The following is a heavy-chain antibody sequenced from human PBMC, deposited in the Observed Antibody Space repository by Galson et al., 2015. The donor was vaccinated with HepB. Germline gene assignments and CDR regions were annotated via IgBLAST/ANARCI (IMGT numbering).Heavy chain of an antibody. V-gene: IGHV3-23*01. CDR1: GFTFSSYA. CDR2: ISGSGGST. J-gene: IGHJ4*02. D-gene: IGHD6-19*01. Sequence: SLRLSCAASGFTFSSYAMSWVRQAPGKGLEWVSAISGSGGSTYYADSVKGRFTISRDNSKNTLYLQMNSLRAEDTAVYYCAKDRSSGWYPFDYWGQGTLVTVSS. CDR3: AKDRSSGWYPFDY.